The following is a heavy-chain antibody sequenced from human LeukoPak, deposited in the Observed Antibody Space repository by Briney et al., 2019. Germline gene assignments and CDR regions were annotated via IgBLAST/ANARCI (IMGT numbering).Heavy chain of an antibody. V-gene: IGHV4-31*03. CDR3: AREGYSSSSRNFNY. CDR2: IYYRGST. D-gene: IGHD6-6*01. CDR1: GGSISSGGYY. J-gene: IGHJ4*02. Sequence: PSQTLSLTCTVSGGSISSGGYYWSWIRQHPGKGLEWIVYIYYRGSTYYNPSLKSRVTISVDTSKNQFSLKLSSVTAADTAVYYCAREGYSSSSRNFNYWGQGTLVTVPS.